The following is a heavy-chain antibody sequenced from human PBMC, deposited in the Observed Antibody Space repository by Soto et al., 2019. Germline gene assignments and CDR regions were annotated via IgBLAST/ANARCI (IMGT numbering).Heavy chain of an antibody. J-gene: IGHJ3*02. CDR1: GFTFSSYT. D-gene: IGHD3-10*01. Sequence: EVPLLESGGALVQPGGSLRLSCAASGFTFSSYTIYWVRQAPGKGLEWVSAISGSGASTYYADSVKGRFTISRDNSRKTLYLQMNSLRAKDTAVYYCAIDSAYYSGSGDTCDIWGRWTMVTVSS. V-gene: IGHV3-23*01. CDR3: AIDSAYYSGSGDTCDI. CDR2: ISGSGAST.